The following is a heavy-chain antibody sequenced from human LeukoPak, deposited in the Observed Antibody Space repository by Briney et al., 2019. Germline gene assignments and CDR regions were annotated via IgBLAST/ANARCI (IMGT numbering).Heavy chain of an antibody. CDR2: INAGNGNT. CDR1: GYTFTNYA. J-gene: IGHJ6*03. CDR3: ARVYCGGDCYRGSYYYYYYMDV. D-gene: IGHD2-21*01. V-gene: IGHV1-3*01. Sequence: ASVKVSCKASGYTFTNYAMHWVRQAPGQRLEWMGWINAGNGNTKYSQKFQGRVTITTDESTSTAYMELSSLRSEDTAVYYCARVYCGGDCYRGSYYYYYYMDVWGKGTTVTVSS.